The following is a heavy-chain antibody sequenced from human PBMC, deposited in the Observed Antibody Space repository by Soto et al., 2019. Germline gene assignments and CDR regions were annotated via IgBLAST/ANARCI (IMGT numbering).Heavy chain of an antibody. CDR1: GGSISSYY. V-gene: IGHV4-59*01. Sequence: PSETLSFTCTVSGGSISSYYWSWIRQPPGKGLEWIGYIYSSGSTNYNPSLKSRVTISVDTSKNQFSLKLNSVTAADTAVYYCARENQLGSWGQGTLVTVSS. CDR3: ARENQLGS. CDR2: IYSSGST. D-gene: IGHD2-2*01. J-gene: IGHJ5*01.